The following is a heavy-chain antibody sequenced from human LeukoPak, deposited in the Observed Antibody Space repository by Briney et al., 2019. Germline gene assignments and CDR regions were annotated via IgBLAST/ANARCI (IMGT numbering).Heavy chain of an antibody. CDR3: AKDEPGGDDSGDSGHFQH. Sequence: GRSLRLSCAASGFTFSSYGMHWVRQAPGKGLEWVAVISYDGSNKYYADSVKGRFTISRDNSKNTLYLQMNSLRVEDTAVYYCAKDEPGGDDSGDSGHFQHWGQGTLIIVSS. J-gene: IGHJ1*01. CDR1: GFTFSSYG. CDR2: ISYDGSNK. D-gene: IGHD4-17*01. V-gene: IGHV3-30*18.